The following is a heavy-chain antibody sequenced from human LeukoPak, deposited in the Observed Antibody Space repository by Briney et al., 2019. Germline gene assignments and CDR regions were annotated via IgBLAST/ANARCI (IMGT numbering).Heavy chain of an antibody. CDR2: IYYSGST. D-gene: IGHD2-21*02. CDR1: GGSISSSSYY. V-gene: IGHV4-39*01. CDR3: ARSPIVVVTAIAFYFDY. Sequence: PSETLSLTCTVSGGSISSSSYYWGWIRQPPGKGLEWIGSIYYSGSTYYNPSLKSRVTISVDTSKNQFSLKLSSVTAADTAVYYCARSPIVVVTAIAFYFDYWGQGTLVTVSS. J-gene: IGHJ4*02.